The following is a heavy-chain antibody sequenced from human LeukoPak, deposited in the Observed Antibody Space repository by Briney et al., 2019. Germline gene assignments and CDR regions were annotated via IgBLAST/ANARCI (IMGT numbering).Heavy chain of an antibody. CDR3: ARHLPRITIFGVVMGFWFDP. CDR1: GGSISSSSYY. V-gene: IGHV4-39*01. D-gene: IGHD3-3*01. Sequence: SETLSLTCTVSGGSISSSSYYWGWLRQPPGKGLEWIGSIYYSGSSYYNPSLKSRVTISVDTSKNQFSLKLSSVTAADTAVYYCARHLPRITIFGVVMGFWFDPWGQGTLVTVSS. CDR2: IYYSGSS. J-gene: IGHJ5*02.